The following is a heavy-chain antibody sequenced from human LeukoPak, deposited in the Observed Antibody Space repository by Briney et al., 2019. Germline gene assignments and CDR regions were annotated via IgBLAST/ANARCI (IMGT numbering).Heavy chain of an antibody. Sequence: PGGSLRLSCAASGFTFSNYAMRWVRRARGKAVEGVSAIGGGGGNTYYADSVKGRFTISRDNSKNTLYLQMNSLRAEDTAVYYCANRWVSMTQVDYWGQGTLVTVSS. V-gene: IGHV3-23*01. CDR2: IGGGGGNT. CDR1: GFTFSNYA. D-gene: IGHD2/OR15-2a*01. J-gene: IGHJ4*02. CDR3: ANRWVSMTQVDY.